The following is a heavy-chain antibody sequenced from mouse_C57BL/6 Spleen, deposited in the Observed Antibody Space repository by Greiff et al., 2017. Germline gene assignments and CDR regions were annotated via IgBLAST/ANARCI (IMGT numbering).Heavy chain of an antibody. CDR1: GFTFSSYA. D-gene: IGHD4-1*01. V-gene: IGHV5-4*01. CDR2: ISDGGSYT. J-gene: IGHJ2*01. CDR3: ARERITGTLGY. Sequence: EVQLVESGGGLVKPGGSLKLSCAASGFTFSSYAMSWVRQTPEKRLEWVATISDGGSYTYYPDNVKGRFTISRDTAKNNLYLQMSHLKSEDTAMYYWARERITGTLGYWGQGTTLTVSS.